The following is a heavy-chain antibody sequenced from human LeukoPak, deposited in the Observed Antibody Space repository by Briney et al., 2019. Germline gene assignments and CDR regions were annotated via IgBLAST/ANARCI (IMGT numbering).Heavy chain of an antibody. V-gene: IGHV4-39*01. J-gene: IGHJ5*02. CDR1: GGSISSSSYY. CDR2: IYYSGST. Sequence: SETLSLTCTVSGGSISSSSYYWGWIRQPPEKGLEWIGIIYYSGSTYYNPSLKSRVTISVDTSKNQFSLKLSSVTAADTAVYYCARNWRFGGFDPWGQGTLVTVSS. CDR3: ARNWRFGGFDP. D-gene: IGHD3-16*01.